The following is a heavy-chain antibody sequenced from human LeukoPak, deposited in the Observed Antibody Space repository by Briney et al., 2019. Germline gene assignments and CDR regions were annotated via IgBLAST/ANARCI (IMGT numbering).Heavy chain of an antibody. V-gene: IGHV3-11*01. CDR1: GFTFSDYN. J-gene: IGHJ6*02. CDR3: AKDQQLVNLYYYGMDV. D-gene: IGHD6-13*01. Sequence: PGGSLRLSCAASGFTFSDYNMNWVRQAPGKGLEWVSYITNGGSTIHHADSVKGRFTISRDNSKNSLYLQMNSLRTEDTALYYCAKDQQLVNLYYYGMDVWGQGTTVTVSS. CDR2: ITNGGSTI.